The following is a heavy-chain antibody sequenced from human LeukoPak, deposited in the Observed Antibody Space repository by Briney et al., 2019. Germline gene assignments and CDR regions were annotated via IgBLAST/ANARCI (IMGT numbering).Heavy chain of an antibody. CDR3: ARHVLLWFGEGPLDY. CDR1: GFTFSSYA. Sequence: PGGSLRLSCAASGFTFSSYAMSWVRQAPGKGLEWVSYISSSGSTIYYADSVKGRFTISRDNAKNSLYLQMNSLRAEDTAVYYCARHVLLWFGEGPLDYWGQGTLVTVSS. CDR2: ISSSGSTI. V-gene: IGHV3-48*04. J-gene: IGHJ4*02. D-gene: IGHD3-10*01.